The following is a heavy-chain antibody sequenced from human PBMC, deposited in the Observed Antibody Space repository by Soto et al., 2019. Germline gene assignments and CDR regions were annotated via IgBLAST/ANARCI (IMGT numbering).Heavy chain of an antibody. Sequence: ASVKVSCKASGYTFTSYGISWVRQAPGQGLEWMGWISAYNGNTNYAQKLRGRVTMTTDTSTSTAYMELRSLRSDDTAVYYCARDSRSADSSGYYYAFDIWGQGTMVTVSS. CDR1: GYTFTSYG. D-gene: IGHD3-22*01. J-gene: IGHJ3*02. CDR3: ARDSRSADSSGYYYAFDI. CDR2: ISAYNGNT. V-gene: IGHV1-18*01.